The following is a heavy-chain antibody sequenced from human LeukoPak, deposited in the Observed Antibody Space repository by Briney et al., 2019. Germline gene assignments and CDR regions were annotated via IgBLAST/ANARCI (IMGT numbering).Heavy chain of an antibody. V-gene: IGHV3-23*01. CDR3: AKDPNSGSYFDY. CDR2: ISGSGGST. J-gene: IGHJ4*02. CDR1: GFTFSSYA. Sequence: PGGSLRLSCAASGFTFSSYAMSWVRQAPGKGLEWVSAISGSGGSTYYADSVKGRFTISRDNSKNTLYLQMNSLRADDTAVYYCAKDPNSGSYFDYWGQGTLVTVSS. D-gene: IGHD1-26*01.